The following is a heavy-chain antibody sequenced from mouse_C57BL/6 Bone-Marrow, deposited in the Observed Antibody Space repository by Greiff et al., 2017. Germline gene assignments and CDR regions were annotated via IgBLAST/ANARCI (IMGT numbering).Heavy chain of an antibody. Sequence: VQLQQPGAELVMPGASVKLSCKASGYTFPSYWMHWVKQRPGQGLEWIGEIDPSDSYTNYNQKFKGKSTLTVDKSSSTAYMQLSSLTSEDSAVYYCARETTVAPYYAMDYWGQGTSVTVSS. CDR1: GYTFPSYW. J-gene: IGHJ4*01. CDR2: IDPSDSYT. V-gene: IGHV1-69*01. D-gene: IGHD1-1*01. CDR3: ARETTVAPYYAMDY.